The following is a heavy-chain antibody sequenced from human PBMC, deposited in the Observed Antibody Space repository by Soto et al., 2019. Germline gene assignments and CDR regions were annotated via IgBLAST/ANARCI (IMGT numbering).Heavy chain of an antibody. D-gene: IGHD2-2*01. CDR2: ISDSGNTI. V-gene: IGHV3-48*02. J-gene: IGHJ6*02. CDR3: ARDSPGRYCSSTSCPRMDV. CDR1: GFTFSNYA. Sequence: GGSLRLSCAASGFTFSNYAMTWVRQAPGKGLEWVSTISDSGNTIYYADSVKGRFTISRDNAKNSLYLQMNSLRDEDTAVYYCARDSPGRYCSSTSCPRMDVWGQGTTVTVSS.